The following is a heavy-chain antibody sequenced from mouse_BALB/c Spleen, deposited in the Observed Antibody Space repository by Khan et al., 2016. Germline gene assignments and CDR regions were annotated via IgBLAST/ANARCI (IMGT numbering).Heavy chain of an antibody. Sequence: EVELVESGGGLVQPGGSRKLSCAASGFTFSDYGMAWVRQAPGKGPEWVAFISNLAYSIYYADTVKGRFTISSENAKSTLYLEMLSLRSEDTAMYYFARDYYGSSYWYFDVWGAGTTVIVSS. J-gene: IGHJ1*01. CDR3: ARDYYGSSYWYFDV. V-gene: IGHV5-15*02. CDR1: GFTFSDYG. D-gene: IGHD1-1*01. CDR2: ISNLAYSI.